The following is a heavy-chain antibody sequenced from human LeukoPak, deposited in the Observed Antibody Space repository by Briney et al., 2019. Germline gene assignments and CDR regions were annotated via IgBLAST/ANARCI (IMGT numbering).Heavy chain of an antibody. CDR3: AIVKGHCSSISCYTYFDY. V-gene: IGHV5-51*01. Sequence: LGESLKISCKGSGYSFTSYWIGWVRQMPGKGLEWMGIIYPGDSDTRYSPSFQGQVTISADKSISTAYLQWSSLKASDTAMYYCAIVKGHCSSISCYTYFDYWGQGTLVTVSS. J-gene: IGHJ4*02. CDR1: GYSFTSYW. D-gene: IGHD2-2*02. CDR2: IYPGDSDT.